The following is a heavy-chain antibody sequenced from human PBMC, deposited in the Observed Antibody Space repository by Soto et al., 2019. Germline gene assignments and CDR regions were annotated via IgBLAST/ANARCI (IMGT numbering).Heavy chain of an antibody. V-gene: IGHV3-30*18. J-gene: IGHJ3*02. CDR3: AKGGVGSTSNAFDI. D-gene: IGHD1-26*01. Sequence: SLRLSCASSGFTFRSYGMHWVLQAPAKGLEWVAVISYDGSNKYYADSVKGRFTISRDNSKNTLYLQMNSLRAEDTAVYYCAKGGVGSTSNAFDIWGQGTMVTVSS. CDR2: ISYDGSNK. CDR1: GFTFRSYG.